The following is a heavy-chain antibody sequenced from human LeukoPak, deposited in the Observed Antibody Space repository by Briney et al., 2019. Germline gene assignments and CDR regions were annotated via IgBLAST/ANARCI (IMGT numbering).Heavy chain of an antibody. CDR1: GFTFSSYA. Sequence: GGSLGLSCAASGFTFSSYAMSWVRQAPGKGLEWVSAISGSGGSTYYADSVKGRFTISRDNSKNTLYLQMNSLRAEDTAVYYCAKDGNYDSSGFCPDYWGQGTLVTVSS. V-gene: IGHV3-23*01. CDR3: AKDGNYDSSGFCPDY. J-gene: IGHJ4*02. D-gene: IGHD3-22*01. CDR2: ISGSGGST.